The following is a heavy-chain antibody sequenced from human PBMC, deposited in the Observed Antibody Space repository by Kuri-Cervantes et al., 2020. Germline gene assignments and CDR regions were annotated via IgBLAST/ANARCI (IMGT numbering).Heavy chain of an antibody. D-gene: IGHD4-17*01. V-gene: IGHV2-70*18. Sequence: GPTLVKPPQTLTLTCTFSGFSLSTSGMCVSWVRQPPGKALEWLALIDWDDDKYYSTSLKTRLTISKDTSKNQVVLTMTNMDPVDTATYYCARTDDYGDYPGAFDIWGQGTMVTVSS. CDR3: ARTDDYGDYPGAFDI. J-gene: IGHJ3*02. CDR2: IDWDDDK. CDR1: GFSLSTSGMC.